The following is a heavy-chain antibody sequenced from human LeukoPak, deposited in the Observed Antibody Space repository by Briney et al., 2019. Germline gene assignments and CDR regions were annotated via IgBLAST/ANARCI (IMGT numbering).Heavy chain of an antibody. V-gene: IGHV3-33*01. Sequence: GGFLRLSCAASGFPFSSYGMHWVRQAPGKGLEWMAGIWYHGNKEHYADTVKGRFTISRDNSNNALFLQMNSLRADDTAVYYCARDPDTSGHFSWFDPWGQGTLVTVSS. CDR2: IWYHGNKE. CDR1: GFPFSSYG. CDR3: ARDPDTSGHFSWFDP. D-gene: IGHD6-19*01. J-gene: IGHJ5*02.